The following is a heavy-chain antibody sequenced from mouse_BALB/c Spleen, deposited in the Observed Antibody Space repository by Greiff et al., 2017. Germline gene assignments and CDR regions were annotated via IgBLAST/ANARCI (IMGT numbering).Heavy chain of an antibody. Sequence: LQQSGSELVRPGASVKLSCKASGYTFTSYWMHWVKQRPGQGLEWIGNIYPGSGSTNYDEKFKSKATLTVDTSSSTAYMQLSSLTSEDSAVYYCTPLRSSMDYWGQGTSVTVSS. CDR1: GYTFTSYW. D-gene: IGHD1-1*01. CDR3: TPLRSSMDY. J-gene: IGHJ4*01. V-gene: IGHV1S22*01. CDR2: IYPGSGST.